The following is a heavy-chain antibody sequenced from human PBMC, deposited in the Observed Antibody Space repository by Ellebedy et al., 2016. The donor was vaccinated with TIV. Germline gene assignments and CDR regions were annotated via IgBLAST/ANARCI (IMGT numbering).Heavy chain of an antibody. V-gene: IGHV3-7*01. J-gene: IGHJ4*02. CDR2: INQDGSEK. Sequence: PGGSLRLSCAASGFTFSSYWMSWVRQAPGKGLEWVANINQDGSEKYYVDSVKGRFTISRDNAKNSVYLQVNSLRPEDTAVYYCARDWARTVEYWGQGTLVTVSS. D-gene: IGHD3/OR15-3a*01. CDR1: GFTFSSYW. CDR3: ARDWARTVEY.